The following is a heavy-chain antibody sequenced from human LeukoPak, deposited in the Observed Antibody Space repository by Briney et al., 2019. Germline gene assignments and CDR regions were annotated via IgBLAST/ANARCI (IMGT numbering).Heavy chain of an antibody. CDR3: VRDWGDSGDY. J-gene: IGHJ4*02. CDR1: GFTLSSYW. D-gene: IGHD2-21*02. CDR2: IKQDGSER. V-gene: IGHV3-7*01. Sequence: PGGSLRLSCAASGFTLSSYWMTWVRQAPGTGLEWVATIKQDGSERFYVDSVKGRFTISRDNAKNSLYLQMNSLRTEDTAVYYCVRDWGDSGDYWGQGTLVAVSS.